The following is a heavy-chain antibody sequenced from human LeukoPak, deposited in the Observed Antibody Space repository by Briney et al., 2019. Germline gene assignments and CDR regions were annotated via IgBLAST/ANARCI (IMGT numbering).Heavy chain of an antibody. J-gene: IGHJ4*02. CDR2: MNPNSGNT. Sequence: ASVKVSCKASGYTFTSYDINWVRQATGQGLEWMGWMNPNSGNTGYAQKFQGRVTITTDESTSTAYMELSSLRSEDTAVYYCATRANGGWPTSFFDYWGQGTLVTVSS. CDR3: ATRANGGWPTSFFDY. V-gene: IGHV1-8*01. D-gene: IGHD6-19*01. CDR1: GYTFTSYD.